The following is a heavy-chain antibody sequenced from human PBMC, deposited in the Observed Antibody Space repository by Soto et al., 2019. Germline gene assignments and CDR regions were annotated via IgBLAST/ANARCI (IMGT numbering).Heavy chain of an antibody. D-gene: IGHD5-18*01. Sequence: GASVKVSCKASGYTFTSYDINWVRQATGQGLEWMGWMNPNSGNTGYAQKFQGRVTMTRNTSISTAYMELSSLRSEDTAVYYCAIPTDSYGDYSFAYCGQGPLVTVS. J-gene: IGHJ4*02. CDR2: MNPNSGNT. CDR1: GYTFTSYD. CDR3: AIPTDSYGDYSFAY. V-gene: IGHV1-8*01.